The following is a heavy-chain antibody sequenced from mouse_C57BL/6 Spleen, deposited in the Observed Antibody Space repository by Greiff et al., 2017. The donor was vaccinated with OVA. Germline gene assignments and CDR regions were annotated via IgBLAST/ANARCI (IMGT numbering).Heavy chain of an antibody. CDR3: ARPAAQASWFAY. CDR2: INPNNGGT. V-gene: IGHV1-26*01. J-gene: IGHJ3*01. D-gene: IGHD3-2*02. CDR1: GYTFTDYY. Sequence: EVQLQQSGPELVKPGASVKISCKASGYTFTDYYMNWVKQSHGKSLEWIGDINPNNGGTSYNQKFKGKATLTVDKSSSTAYMELRSLTSEDSAVYYCARPAAQASWFAYWGQGTLVTVSA.